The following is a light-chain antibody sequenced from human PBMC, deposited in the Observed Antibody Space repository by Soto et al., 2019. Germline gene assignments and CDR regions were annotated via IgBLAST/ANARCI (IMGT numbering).Light chain of an antibody. CDR1: QSIFTY. CDR2: AAS. J-gene: IGKJ2*01. V-gene: IGKV1-39*01. CDR3: QQSYSARPYT. Sequence: DIQMTQSPSSLSASVGDRVTITCRASQSIFTYVNWYQQKSGKAPKLLIYAASSLHSGVPSRFSGSGSGTDSTLTISSLQPEDFATYFCQQSYSARPYTFGQGTKLEIK.